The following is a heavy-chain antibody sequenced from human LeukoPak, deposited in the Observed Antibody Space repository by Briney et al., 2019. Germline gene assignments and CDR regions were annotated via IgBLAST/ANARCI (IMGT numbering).Heavy chain of an antibody. Sequence: ASVKVSCKASGYTFTSYGISWVRQAPGQGLEWMGWISAYNGNTNYAQKLQGRVTMTTDTSTSTAYMELRSLRSDDTAVYYCARDPAPVWFGESGRFDPWGQGTLVTVSS. CDR1: GYTFTSYG. V-gene: IGHV1-18*01. J-gene: IGHJ5*02. D-gene: IGHD3-10*01. CDR2: ISAYNGNT. CDR3: ARDPAPVWFGESGRFDP.